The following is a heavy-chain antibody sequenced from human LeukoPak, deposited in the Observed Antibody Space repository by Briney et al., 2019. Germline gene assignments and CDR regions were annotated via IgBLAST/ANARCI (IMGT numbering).Heavy chain of an antibody. Sequence: PSETLSLTCTVSGGSISSSSYYWGWIRQPPGKGLEWIGSIYYSGSTYHNPSLKSRVTISVDTSKNQFSLKLSSVTAADTAVYYCARNLAGHFGGFYFDCWGQGTLVTVSS. CDR2: IYYSGST. V-gene: IGHV4-39*07. CDR1: GGSISSSSYY. D-gene: IGHD2-21*01. J-gene: IGHJ4*02. CDR3: ARNLAGHFGGFYFDC.